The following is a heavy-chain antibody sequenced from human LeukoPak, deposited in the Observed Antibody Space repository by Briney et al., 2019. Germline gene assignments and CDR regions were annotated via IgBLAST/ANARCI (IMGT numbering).Heavy chain of an antibody. D-gene: IGHD3-10*01. V-gene: IGHV3-7*01. CDR1: GFTFSSYW. J-gene: IGHJ5*02. Sequence: HSGGSLRLSCAASGFTFSSYWMSWVRQAPGKGLEWVANIKQDGSEKYYVDSVKGRFTISRDNAKNSLYLQMNSLRAEDTAVYYCARGTSRVSQWFGEFGVWWFDPWGQGTLVTVSS. CDR3: ARGTSRVSQWFGEFGVWWFDP. CDR2: IKQDGSEK.